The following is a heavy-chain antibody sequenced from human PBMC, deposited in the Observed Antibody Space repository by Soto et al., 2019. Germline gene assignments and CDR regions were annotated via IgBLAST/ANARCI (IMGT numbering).Heavy chain of an antibody. Sequence: GGSLRLSCAASGFTFSRYSMNWVRQAPGKGLEWVSYISSSSSTIYYADSVKGRFTISRDNAKNSLYLQMNSLRDEDTAVYYCARDSLGYCSSTSCYSGYGMDVWGQGTTVTVSS. CDR3: ARDSLGYCSSTSCYSGYGMDV. CDR1: GFTFSRYS. CDR2: ISSSSSTI. D-gene: IGHD2-2*01. V-gene: IGHV3-48*02. J-gene: IGHJ6*02.